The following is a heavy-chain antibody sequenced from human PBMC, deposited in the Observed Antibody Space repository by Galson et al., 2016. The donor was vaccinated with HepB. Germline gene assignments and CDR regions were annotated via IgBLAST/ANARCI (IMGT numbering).Heavy chain of an antibody. V-gene: IGHV3-30*03. CDR1: GYLFSAHG. Sequence: SLRLSCAVSGYLFSAHGMHRVRQAPGKGLEWVAIISFDGKSKNYVDYVKGRFTISRDNSKNTLYLEMNSLRAEDTAVYYCARKFGNSGYADYWGQGTLVTVSS. D-gene: IGHD3-22*01. CDR3: ARKFGNSGYADY. J-gene: IGHJ4*02. CDR2: ISFDGKSK.